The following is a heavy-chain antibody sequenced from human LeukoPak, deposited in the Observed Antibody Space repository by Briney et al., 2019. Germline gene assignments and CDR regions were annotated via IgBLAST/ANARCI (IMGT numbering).Heavy chain of an antibody. J-gene: IGHJ6*03. V-gene: IGHV3-66*01. CDR3: ARVSAIPPDYYYYYMDV. CDR1: GFTVSSNY. D-gene: IGHD2-21*02. CDR2: IYSGGST. Sequence: GGSLRLSCAASGFTVSSNYMSWARQAPGKGLEWVSVIYSGGSTYYADSVKGRFTISRDNSKNTLYLQMNSLRAEDTAVYYCARVSAIPPDYYYYYMDVWGKGTTVTISS.